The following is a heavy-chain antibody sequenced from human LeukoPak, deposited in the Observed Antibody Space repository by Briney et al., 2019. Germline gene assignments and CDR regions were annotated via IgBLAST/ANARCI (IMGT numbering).Heavy chain of an antibody. Sequence: SETLSLTCSVSGGSIAHSSYYWGWIRQPPGKGLEWIGTFYYSGSTYYNPSLKGRVTISVDTSKNQFSLKVNSVTAADTAVYYCASNIAMDNSGWFQAWGQGTLVTVSS. D-gene: IGHD6-19*01. J-gene: IGHJ5*02. CDR1: GGSIAHSSYY. V-gene: IGHV4-39*01. CDR2: FYYSGST. CDR3: ASNIAMDNSGWFQA.